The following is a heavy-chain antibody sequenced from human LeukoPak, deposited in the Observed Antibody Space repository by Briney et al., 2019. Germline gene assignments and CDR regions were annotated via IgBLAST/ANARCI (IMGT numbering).Heavy chain of an antibody. J-gene: IGHJ4*02. V-gene: IGHV1-18*01. CDR2: ISAYNGNT. CDR3: ARDYYDSSGYYTIFDY. D-gene: IGHD3-22*01. Sequence: ASVTVSCTASGYTFTIYGISWVRQAPGQGMEGMGWISAYNGNTNYAQKLQGRVAITTDTSTSTAYMELRSLRSDDTAVYYCARDYYDSSGYYTIFDYWGQGTLVTVSS. CDR1: GYTFTIYG.